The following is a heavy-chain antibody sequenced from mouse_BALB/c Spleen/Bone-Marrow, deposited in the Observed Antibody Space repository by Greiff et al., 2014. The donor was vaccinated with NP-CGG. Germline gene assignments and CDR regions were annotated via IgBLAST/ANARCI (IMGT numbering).Heavy chain of an antibody. CDR2: INPYNGVI. D-gene: IGHD3-1*01. J-gene: IGHJ4*01. CDR1: GYSFTGYH. CDR3: ARNGPYAMDY. V-gene: IGHV1-31*01. Sequence: VQLKESGPELVKPGASVKISCKASGYSFTGYHMHWVKQSHVKSLEWIGRINPYNGVISYNQNFKDKASLTVDKSSSTAYMELHSLTSEDSAVYYCARNGPYAMDYWGQGTSVTVSS.